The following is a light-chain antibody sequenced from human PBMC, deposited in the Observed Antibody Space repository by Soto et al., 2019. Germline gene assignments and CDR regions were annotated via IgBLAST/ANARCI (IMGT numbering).Light chain of an antibody. CDR2: KVS. Sequence: DVVLTQSPLFLPVTLGQPASISCRSSQSLVYSDGDTFLSWFQQRPGQSPRRLIYKVSNRDTGVPIRFSGSGSGTDFTLKISRVKAEDVGVYFCMQAIYWPFTFGPGTKVDIK. CDR3: MQAIYWPFT. CDR1: QSLVYSDGDTF. V-gene: IGKV2-30*01. J-gene: IGKJ3*01.